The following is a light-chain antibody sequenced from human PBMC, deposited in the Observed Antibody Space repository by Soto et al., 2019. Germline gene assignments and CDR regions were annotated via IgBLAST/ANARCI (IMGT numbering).Light chain of an antibody. V-gene: IGLV2-8*01. Sequence: QSVLTQPPSASGSPGQSVTISCTGTGSDVGGNIYVSWYQQHPGTAPKLIIYEVTKRPSGVPDRFSGSRSGNSASLAVTGLQAEDEADYYCSSYEGNSNVVFGGGTKLTVL. CDR2: EVT. J-gene: IGLJ2*01. CDR1: GSDVGGNIY. CDR3: SSYEGNSNVV.